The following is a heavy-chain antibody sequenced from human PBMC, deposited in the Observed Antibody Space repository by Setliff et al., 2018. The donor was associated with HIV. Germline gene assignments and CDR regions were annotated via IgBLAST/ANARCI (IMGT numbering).Heavy chain of an antibody. J-gene: IGHJ3*02. CDR3: ATKLHCTNGVCLDAFDI. CDR2: INPYSGDT. Sequence: ASVKVSCKASGYTFTGFYMHWVRQAPGQGLERMERINPYSGDTNYAQKFQGRVTMTRDTSISTAYMELSRLRSDDTAVYYCATKLHCTNGVCLDAFDIWGQGTMVTVSS. CDR1: GYTFTGFY. D-gene: IGHD2-8*01. V-gene: IGHV1-2*06.